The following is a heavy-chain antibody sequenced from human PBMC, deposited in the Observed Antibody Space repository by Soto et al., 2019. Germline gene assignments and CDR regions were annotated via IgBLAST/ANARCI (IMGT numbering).Heavy chain of an antibody. CDR1: GFTFGNYA. D-gene: IGHD3-22*01. V-gene: IGHV3-23*01. Sequence: PGGSLRLSCAASGFTFGNYAMTWVRQAPGKGLEWVSGISGSGGYTSYTDSVKGRFTISRDNSKNTLWLQMNSLRAEDTAVYYCAKLDSTGYYRPSDYWGQGTLVTVSS. CDR2: ISGSGGYT. CDR3: AKLDSTGYYRPSDY. J-gene: IGHJ4*02.